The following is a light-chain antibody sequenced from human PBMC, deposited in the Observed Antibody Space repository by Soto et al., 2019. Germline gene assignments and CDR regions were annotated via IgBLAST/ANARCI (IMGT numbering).Light chain of an antibody. Sequence: EVVMTQSPATLSVSPGEGATLSCRASQSVSSYLAWYQQKPGQAPRLLIYDASNRATGIPARFSGSGSGTDFTLTISSLEPEDFAVYYCQQRSNWPPSITFGQGTRLEIK. CDR3: QQRSNWPPSIT. J-gene: IGKJ5*01. V-gene: IGKV3-11*01. CDR1: QSVSSY. CDR2: DAS.